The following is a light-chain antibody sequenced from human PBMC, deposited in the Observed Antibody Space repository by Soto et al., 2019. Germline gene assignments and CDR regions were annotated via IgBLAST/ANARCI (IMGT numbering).Light chain of an antibody. Sequence: DVKMSTPPSSRFSSVGARVPITCRASQSFSTYLAWYQQKPGKVPKLLISGISTLQTGVPSRFSGSGYGTEFTLTISNLQPEDVATYYCQKYNTAPLTFGGGTKVDIK. CDR1: QSFSTY. J-gene: IGKJ4*01. V-gene: IGKV1-27*01. CDR2: GIS. CDR3: QKYNTAPLT.